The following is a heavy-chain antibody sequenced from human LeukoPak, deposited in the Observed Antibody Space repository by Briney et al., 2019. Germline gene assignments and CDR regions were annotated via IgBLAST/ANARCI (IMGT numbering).Heavy chain of an antibody. V-gene: IGHV3-74*01. CDR1: GFTFSSYG. CDR3: ARGLGVAARLSPFDY. CDR2: VNSDGSST. D-gene: IGHD6-6*01. J-gene: IGHJ4*02. Sequence: GGSLRLSCAASGFTFSSYGMHWVRQAPGKGLVWVSRVNSDGSSTSYADSVKGRFTISRDNAKNTLYLQMNSLRAEDTAVYYCARGLGVAARLSPFDYWGQGTLVTVSS.